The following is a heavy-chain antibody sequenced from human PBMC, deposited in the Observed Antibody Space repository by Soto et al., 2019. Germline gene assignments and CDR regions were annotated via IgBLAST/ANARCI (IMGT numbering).Heavy chain of an antibody. CDR3: ASWSNWNPLYYHGMDV. CDR2: IIXLHXXS. D-gene: IGHD1-1*01. J-gene: IGHJ6*02. V-gene: IGHV1-69*06. Sequence: KISCKGPGYSFAGYWITWVRHKPGKGLEWLGGIIXLHXXSXXXXXFXXXSSVTADISTSTVYMFLSGLTSDDTATYYCASWSNWNPLYYHGMDVWGQGTTVTVSS. CDR1: GYSFAGYW.